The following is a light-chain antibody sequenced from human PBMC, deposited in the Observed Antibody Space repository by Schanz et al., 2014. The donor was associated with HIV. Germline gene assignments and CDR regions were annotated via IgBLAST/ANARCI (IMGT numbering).Light chain of an antibody. CDR1: QSISDR. Sequence: DIQMTQSPSTLSASVGDRVTITCRASQSISDRLAWYQHKSGRAPKLLIYQASSLATGVPSRFRGSGSGTEFTLTISSLQPDDFATYYCLQDYNYPRTFGQGTKVEIK. CDR3: LQDYNYPRT. CDR2: QAS. V-gene: IGKV1-5*03. J-gene: IGKJ1*01.